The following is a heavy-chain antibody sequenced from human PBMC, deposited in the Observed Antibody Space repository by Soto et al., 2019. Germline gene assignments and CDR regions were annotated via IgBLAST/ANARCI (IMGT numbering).Heavy chain of an antibody. D-gene: IGHD6-6*01. V-gene: IGHV2-5*01. Sequence: SGPTLVNPTQTLTLTCTLSGISLSTSGVGLGWIRQTPGKALEWLALIYWNDDKHYNPSLRTRLTITKDTSKNQAVLTMTNMDPVDTATYYCARGLATLPVFAFDIWDQGTVVTVSS. CDR2: IYWNDDK. J-gene: IGHJ3*02. CDR1: GISLSTSGVG. CDR3: ARGLATLPVFAFDI.